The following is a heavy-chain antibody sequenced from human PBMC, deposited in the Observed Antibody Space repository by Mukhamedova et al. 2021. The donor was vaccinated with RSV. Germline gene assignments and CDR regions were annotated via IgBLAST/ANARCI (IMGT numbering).Heavy chain of an antibody. CDR3: ARSVPGEGFDF. Sequence: APGQGLEWMGWINPKTGNTNYALKVEGGVTMTRDTSLSTAYMELTSLKFDDTAVFYCARSVPGEGFDFWGQGTLVSVSS. J-gene: IGHJ4*02. CDR2: INPKTGNT. V-gene: IGHV1-2*02. D-gene: IGHD7-27*01.